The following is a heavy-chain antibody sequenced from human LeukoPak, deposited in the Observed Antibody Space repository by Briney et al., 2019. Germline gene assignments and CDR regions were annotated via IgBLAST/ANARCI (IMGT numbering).Heavy chain of an antibody. CDR2: SYYSGST. D-gene: IGHD1-26*01. J-gene: IGHJ4*02. CDR3: ARGGSYYDY. V-gene: IGHV4-59*01. Sequence: SETLSLTCTVSGGSISSYYWSWIRQPPGKGLEWIGYSYYSGSTNYNPSLKSRLTISVDTSKSQFSLKLSSVTAADTDVYYCARGGSYYDYWGQGTLVTVSS. CDR1: GGSISSYY.